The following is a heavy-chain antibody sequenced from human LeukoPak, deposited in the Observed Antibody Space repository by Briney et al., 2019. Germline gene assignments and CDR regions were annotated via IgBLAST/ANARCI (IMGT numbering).Heavy chain of an antibody. V-gene: IGHV4-39*01. CDR3: ARLYYYGSGSYLSGFDI. Sequence: SQTLSLTCTVSGGSISSGGYYWSWIRQPPGKGLEWIGSVHHSGSTYYTPSLKSRVTISVDTSKNQFSLKLGSVTAADTAVYQCARLYYYGSGSYLSGFDIWGQGTMVTVSS. J-gene: IGHJ3*02. D-gene: IGHD3-10*01. CDR1: GGSISSGGYY. CDR2: VHHSGST.